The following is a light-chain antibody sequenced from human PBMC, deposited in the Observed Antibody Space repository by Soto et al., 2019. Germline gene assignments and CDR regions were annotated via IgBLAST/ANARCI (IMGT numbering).Light chain of an antibody. J-gene: IGLJ1*01. Sequence: QSVLTQPASVSGSPGQSITISCTGISSDVGGYNYVSWYQQHPGKAPKLLIYEVSNRPSGVSNRFSGSKSGNTASLTISGLQAEDEADYYSSSYTRRSNSRVFGNGTKVTVL. CDR1: SSDVGGYNY. CDR2: EVS. CDR3: SSYTRRSNSRV. V-gene: IGLV2-14*01.